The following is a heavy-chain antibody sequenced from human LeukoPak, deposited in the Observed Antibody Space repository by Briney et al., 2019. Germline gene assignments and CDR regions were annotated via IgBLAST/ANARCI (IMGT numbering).Heavy chain of an antibody. J-gene: IGHJ4*02. CDR2: INHSGST. CDR1: GGSFSGYY. D-gene: IGHD5-12*01. Sequence: SETLSLTCAVYGGSFSGYYWSWIRQPPGKGLEWIGEINHSGSTNYNPSLKSRVTIPVDTSKNQFSLKLSSVTAADTAVYYCARVGGYSGYAVIWGQGTLVTVSS. V-gene: IGHV4-34*01. CDR3: ARVGGYSGYAVI.